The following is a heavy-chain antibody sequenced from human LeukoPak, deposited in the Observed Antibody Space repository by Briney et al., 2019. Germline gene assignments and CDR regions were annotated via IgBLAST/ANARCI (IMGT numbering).Heavy chain of an antibody. CDR1: GITFSNAC. CDR3: ARADTDSSGWYEWFDP. V-gene: IGHV4-4*02. J-gene: IGHJ5*02. CDR2: IYHSGST. D-gene: IGHD6-19*01. Sequence: PGRSLRLSCAASGITFSNACMSWVRQPPGKGLEWIGEIYHSGSTNYNPSLKSRVTISVDKSKNQFSLKLSSVTAADTAVYYCARADTDSSGWYEWFDPWGQGTLVTVSS.